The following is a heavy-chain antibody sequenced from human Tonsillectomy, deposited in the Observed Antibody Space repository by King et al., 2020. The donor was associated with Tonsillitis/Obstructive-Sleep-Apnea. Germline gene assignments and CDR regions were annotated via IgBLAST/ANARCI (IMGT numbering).Heavy chain of an antibody. CDR3: AGVVPAAPDWYYYYGMDV. J-gene: IGHJ6*02. D-gene: IGHD2-2*01. V-gene: IGHV3-53*01. CDR1: GFTVSSNY. CDR2: IYSGGST. Sequence: VQLVESGGGLIQPGGSLRLSCAASGFTVSSNYMSWVRQAPGKGLEWVSVIYSGGSTYYADSVKGRFTISRDNSKNTMYLQMNSLRAEDKAVYYCAGVVPAAPDWYYYYGMDVWRQGTTVTVSS.